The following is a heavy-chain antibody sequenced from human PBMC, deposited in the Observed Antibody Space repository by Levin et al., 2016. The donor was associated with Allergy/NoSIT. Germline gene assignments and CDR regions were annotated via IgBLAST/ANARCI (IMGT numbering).Heavy chain of an antibody. D-gene: IGHD6-13*01. J-gene: IGHJ4*02. CDR2: IWHDGSHT. CDR3: AKDHISAAGIDY. CDR1: GFTFSNYG. V-gene: IGHV3-33*06. Sequence: GESLKISCAASGFTFSNYGMHWARQAPGKGLEWVAVIWHDGSHTFYGDSVKGRFTISRDNSKNTLYMQMNSLRAEDTAVYYCAKDHISAAGIDYWGQGTLVTVSS.